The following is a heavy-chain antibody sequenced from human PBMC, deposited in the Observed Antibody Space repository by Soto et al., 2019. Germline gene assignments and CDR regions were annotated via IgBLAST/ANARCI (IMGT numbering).Heavy chain of an antibody. J-gene: IGHJ4*02. CDR3: ARVPTVVTTAYYFDY. Sequence: QVQLVESGGGVVQPGRSLRLSCAASGFTFSGYAMHWVRQAPGKGLEWVAVISYDGSNKYYADSVKGRFTISRDNSKNTLYLQMNSLRAEDTAVYYCARVPTVVTTAYYFDYWGQGTLVTVSS. CDR1: GFTFSGYA. CDR2: ISYDGSNK. D-gene: IGHD4-17*01. V-gene: IGHV3-30-3*01.